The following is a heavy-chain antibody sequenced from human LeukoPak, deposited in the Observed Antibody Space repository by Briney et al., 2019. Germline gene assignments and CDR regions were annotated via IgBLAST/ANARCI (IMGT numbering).Heavy chain of an antibody. D-gene: IGHD5-18*01. CDR3: AGYSYGEGGI. J-gene: IGHJ3*02. CDR1: GGSISCYY. Sequence: PSQTLSLTCTVSGGSISCYYWSWIRQPAGKGLEWIGRIYTSGSTNYNPSLKSRVTMSVDTSKNQFSLTLSSVTAADPAVYYCAGYSYGEGGIWGQGTRVTVSS. V-gene: IGHV4-4*07. CDR2: IYTSGST.